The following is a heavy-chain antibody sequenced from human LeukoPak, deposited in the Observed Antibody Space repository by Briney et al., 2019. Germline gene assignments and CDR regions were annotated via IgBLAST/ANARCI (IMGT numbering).Heavy chain of an antibody. CDR3: ARDNGYQLLWW. CDR2: ISCGKGET. V-gene: IGHV1-3*01. J-gene: IGHJ4*02. CDR1: GYTFTRYA. D-gene: IGHD2-2*01. Sequence: ASVKVSCKTSGYTFTRYAIHWVRQAPGQGLEWMGWISCGKGETKYSQKFQDRVTITRDTSASTAYMELSSRRSEDTAVYYCARDNGYQLLWWWGQGTLVTVSS.